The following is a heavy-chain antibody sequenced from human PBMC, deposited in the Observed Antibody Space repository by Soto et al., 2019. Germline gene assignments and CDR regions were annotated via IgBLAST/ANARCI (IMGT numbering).Heavy chain of an antibody. CDR2: INHSGST. Sequence: SETLSLTCAVYGGSFSGYYWSWIRQPPGKGLEWIGEINHSGSTNYNPSLKSRVTISVDTSKNQFSLKLSSVTAADTAVYYCASLTYYYGSGSYYPNWFDPWGQGTLVTVSS. D-gene: IGHD3-10*01. V-gene: IGHV4-34*01. J-gene: IGHJ5*02. CDR1: GGSFSGYY. CDR3: ASLTYYYGSGSYYPNWFDP.